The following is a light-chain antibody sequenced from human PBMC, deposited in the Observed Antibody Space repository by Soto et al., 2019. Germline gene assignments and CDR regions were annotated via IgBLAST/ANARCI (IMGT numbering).Light chain of an antibody. CDR2: AAS. V-gene: IGKV1-39*01. J-gene: IGKJ5*01. CDR1: QSISSY. Sequence: DIQMTQSPSSLSASVGDRVTITCRASQSISSYLNWYQQKPGKAPKLLIYAASSLQSGVPSRFSGSGSGTDFTLTISSLQPEDFATYYCQQSYSTLITFGKGTRLEI. CDR3: QQSYSTLIT.